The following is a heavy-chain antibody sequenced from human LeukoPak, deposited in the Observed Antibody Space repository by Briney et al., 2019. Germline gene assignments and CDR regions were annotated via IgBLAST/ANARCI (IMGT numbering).Heavy chain of an antibody. CDR1: GGSINNHY. CDR2: IYSSGTT. CDR3: ARDRGYSAYVDY. J-gene: IGHJ4*02. V-gene: IGHV4-4*07. D-gene: IGHD5-12*01. Sequence: SETLSLTCTVSGGSINNHYWSWIRQPAGKGLEWIGRIYSSGTTNSDPSLKSRVTMSVDTSKNQFSLKLNSVTAADTAVYYCARDRGYSAYVDYWGQGTLVTVSS.